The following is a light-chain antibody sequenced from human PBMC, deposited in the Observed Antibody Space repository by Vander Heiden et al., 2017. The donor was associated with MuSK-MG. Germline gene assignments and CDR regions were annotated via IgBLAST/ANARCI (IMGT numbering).Light chain of an antibody. CDR2: AAS. J-gene: IGKJ1*01. CDR3: QQRNSTPWT. CDR1: QSISSY. Sequence: DIQMTRSPSSLSSSVGDRVTITCRASQSISSYLNWYQQKPGQAPKLLIYAASSLHSGVPSRFSGSGSGTDFTLTISSLQPEDFATYYCQQRNSTPWTFGRGTKVEIK. V-gene: IGKV1-39*01.